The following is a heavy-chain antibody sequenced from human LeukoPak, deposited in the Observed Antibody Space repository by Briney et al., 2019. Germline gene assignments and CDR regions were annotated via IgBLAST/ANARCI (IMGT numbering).Heavy chain of an antibody. CDR2: IYYSGST. CDR1: GGSISSSSYY. V-gene: IGHV4-39*07. Sequence: PSETLSLTCIVSGGSISSSSYYWGWIRQPPGKGLEWIGTIYYSGSTSYYPSLKSRVTISVDTSKNQFSLKLSSVTAADTAVYYCARAFSGYDLPSSFFDYWGQGTLVTVSS. J-gene: IGHJ4*02. CDR3: ARAFSGYDLPSSFFDY. D-gene: IGHD5-12*01.